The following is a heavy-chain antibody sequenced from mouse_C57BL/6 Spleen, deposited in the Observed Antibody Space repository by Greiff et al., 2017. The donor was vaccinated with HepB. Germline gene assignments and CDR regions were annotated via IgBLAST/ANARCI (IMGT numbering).Heavy chain of an antibody. CDR1: GYAFTNYL. D-gene: IGHD1-1*01. V-gene: IGHV1-54*01. CDR3: ARWGYYGSIAY. CDR2: INPGSGGT. J-gene: IGHJ3*01. Sequence: QVQLQQSGAELVRPGTSVKVSCKASGYAFTNYLIEWVKQRPGQGLEWIGVINPGSGGTNYNEKFKGKATLTADKSSSTAYMQLSSLTSEASAVYFCARWGYYGSIAYGGQGTLVTVSA.